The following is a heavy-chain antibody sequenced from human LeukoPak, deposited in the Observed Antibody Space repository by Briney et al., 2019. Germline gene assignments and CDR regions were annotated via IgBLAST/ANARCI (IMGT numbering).Heavy chain of an antibody. J-gene: IGHJ3*02. Sequence: GGSLRLSCAASGFTFSSYSMNWVRRAPGKGLEWVSSISSSSSYIYYADSLKGRFTISRDKAKNSLYLQMNSLRAEDTAVYYCARIKEASAFDIWGQGTMVTVSS. V-gene: IGHV3-21*01. CDR2: ISSSSSYI. CDR1: GFTFSSYS. D-gene: IGHD5-12*01. CDR3: ARIKEASAFDI.